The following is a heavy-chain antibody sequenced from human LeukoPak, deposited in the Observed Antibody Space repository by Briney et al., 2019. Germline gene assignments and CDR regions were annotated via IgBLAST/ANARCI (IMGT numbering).Heavy chain of an antibody. Sequence: GGSLRLSCAASGFSFSDYAMAWVRQAPGKGLEWVSVITGSGGVTHYAGSVKGRFTISRDNSKNTLYLQMNSLRAEDTAVYYCARDPGGCSSTSCYHGDYWGQGTLVTVSS. CDR3: ARDPGGCSSTSCYHGDY. D-gene: IGHD2-2*01. CDR1: GFSFSDYA. J-gene: IGHJ4*02. V-gene: IGHV3-23*01. CDR2: ITGSGGVT.